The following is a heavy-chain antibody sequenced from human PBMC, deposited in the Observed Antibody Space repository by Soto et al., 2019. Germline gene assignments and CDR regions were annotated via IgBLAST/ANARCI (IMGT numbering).Heavy chain of an antibody. CDR2: TYYRSKWYN. D-gene: IGHD3-16*01. V-gene: IGHV6-1*01. J-gene: IGHJ6*02. CDR1: GDSVSINSAA. Sequence: SQPLSLTCAISGDSVSINSAAWNWIRQSPSRGLEWLGRTYYRSKWYNDYAVSVKSRITINPDTSKNQFSLQLNSVTPEDTAVYYCARDMMGRENYYYYYGMDVWGQGTTVTVSS. CDR3: ARDMMGRENYYYYYGMDV.